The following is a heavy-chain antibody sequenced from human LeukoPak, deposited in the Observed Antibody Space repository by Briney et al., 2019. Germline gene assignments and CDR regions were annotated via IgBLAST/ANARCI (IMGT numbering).Heavy chain of an antibody. CDR3: ARSGIAAAGTGSHYYYYYYMDV. CDR2: IYYSAST. CDR1: GGSISISSYY. D-gene: IGHD6-13*01. Sequence: NPSETLSLTCTVSGGSISISSYYWGWIRQPPGKGLEWIGSIYYSASTYYNPSLKSRVTISVDTSKNQFCLKLSSVTAADTAVYYCARSGIAAAGTGSHYYYYYYMDVWGKGTTVTVSS. J-gene: IGHJ6*03. V-gene: IGHV4-39*01.